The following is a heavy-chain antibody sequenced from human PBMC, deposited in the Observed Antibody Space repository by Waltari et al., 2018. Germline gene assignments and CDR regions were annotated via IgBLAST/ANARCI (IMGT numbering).Heavy chain of an antibody. V-gene: IGHV2-5*02. J-gene: IGHJ3*01. Sequence: QITLKESGPPLVKPTETLTLTCSFSGFSLTTSGVGVAWIRQPPGKALEWLAIIYWDDDRRYSPSLRTRLAITKDTSKNEVVLIMTNMDPVDAGTYYCAHITITYAGISRDDAFDVWGQGTMVTVFS. CDR2: IYWDDDR. D-gene: IGHD3-16*01. CDR3: AHITITYAGISRDDAFDV. CDR1: GFSLTTSGVG.